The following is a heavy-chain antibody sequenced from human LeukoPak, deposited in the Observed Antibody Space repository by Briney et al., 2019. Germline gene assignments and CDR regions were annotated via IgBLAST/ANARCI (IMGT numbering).Heavy chain of an antibody. CDR3: ATDTIAVAGTRYYYYYMDV. V-gene: IGHV3-64*01. CDR1: GFTFSSYA. CDR2: ISSNGGST. J-gene: IGHJ6*03. D-gene: IGHD6-19*01. Sequence: GGSLRLSCAASGFTFSSYAMHWVRQAPGKGLEYVSAISSNGGSTYYANSVKGRFTISRDNSKDTLYLQMGSLRSEDTAVYYCATDTIAVAGTRYYYYYMDVWGKGTTVTVSS.